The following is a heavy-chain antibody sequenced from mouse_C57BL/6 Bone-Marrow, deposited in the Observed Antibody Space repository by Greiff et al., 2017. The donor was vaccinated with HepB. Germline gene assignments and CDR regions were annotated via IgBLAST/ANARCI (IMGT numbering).Heavy chain of an antibody. Sequence: VQLQQPGAELVMPGASVKLSCKASGYTFTSYWMHWVKQRPGQGLEWIGEIDPSDSYTNYNQKFKGKSTLTVDKSSSTAYMQLSSLTSEDSAVYYCAREEVGYWFAYWGQGTLVTVSA. CDR1: GYTFTSYW. J-gene: IGHJ3*01. D-gene: IGHD2-2*01. V-gene: IGHV1-69*01. CDR3: AREEVGYWFAY. CDR2: IDPSDSYT.